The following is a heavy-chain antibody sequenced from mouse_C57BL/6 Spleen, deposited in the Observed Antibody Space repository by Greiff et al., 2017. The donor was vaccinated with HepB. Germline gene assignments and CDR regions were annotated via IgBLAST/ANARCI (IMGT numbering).Heavy chain of an antibody. D-gene: IGHD1-1*01. CDR1: GYTFTSYW. J-gene: IGHJ4*01. V-gene: IGHV1-61*01. Sequence: VQLQQSGAELVRPGSSVKLSCKASGYTFTSYWMDWVKQRPGQGLEWIGNIYPSDSETHYNQKFKDKATLTVDKSSSTAYMQLSSLTSEDSAVYYCARSATVVGGAMDYWGQGTSVTVSS. CDR2: IYPSDSET. CDR3: ARSATVVGGAMDY.